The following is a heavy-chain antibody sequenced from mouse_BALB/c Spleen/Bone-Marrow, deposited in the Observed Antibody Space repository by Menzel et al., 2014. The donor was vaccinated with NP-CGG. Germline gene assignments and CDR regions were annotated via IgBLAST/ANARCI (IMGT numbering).Heavy chain of an antibody. J-gene: IGHJ4*01. V-gene: IGHV1S81*02. CDR2: IHPSNGRT. CDR1: GYTFTSYW. D-gene: IGHD3-2*01. CDR3: ARGTARAMMDY. Sequence: VQLQQSGTELVKPGASAKLSCKASGYTFTSYWIHWVKQGPGQGLEWIGEIHPSNGRTNYSEKFKTKATLTVDKSSSTAHMQLSSLTSEDSAVYYCARGTARAMMDYWGQGTSATVSS.